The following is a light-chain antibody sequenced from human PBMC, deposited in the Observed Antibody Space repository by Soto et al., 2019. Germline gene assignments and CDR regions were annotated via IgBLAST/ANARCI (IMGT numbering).Light chain of an antibody. J-gene: IGKJ3*01. CDR3: MEARQTPGT. V-gene: IGKV2-28*01. CDR2: LGS. CDR1: QSLLHSNAYNY. Sequence: DIVMTQSPLSLPVTPGEPASISCRSNQSLLHSNAYNYLDWYLQKPGQSPQLLIYLGSNRASGAPLRFSGGGPGAAVAFLITRVEAHDVRIYYYMEARQTPGTFGPGTNVDI.